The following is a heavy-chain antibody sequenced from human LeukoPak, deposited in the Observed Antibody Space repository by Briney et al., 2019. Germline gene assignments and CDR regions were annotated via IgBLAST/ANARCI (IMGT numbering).Heavy chain of an antibody. J-gene: IGHJ4*02. CDR3: ATDLDSSGYYQFDY. V-gene: IGHV1-24*01. Sequence: ASVKVSCKVSGYTLTELSMHWVRQAPGKGLEWMGGFDPEDGETIYAQKFQGRATMTEDTSTDTAYMELSSLRSEDTAVYYCATDLDSSGYYQFDYWGQGTLVTVSS. CDR2: FDPEDGET. CDR1: GYTLTELS. D-gene: IGHD3-22*01.